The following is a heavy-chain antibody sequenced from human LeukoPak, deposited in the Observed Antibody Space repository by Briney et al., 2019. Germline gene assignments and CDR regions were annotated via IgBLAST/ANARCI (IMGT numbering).Heavy chain of an antibody. CDR1: GFTFSSYS. D-gene: IGHD2-15*01. CDR3: ARDPSCSGGSCYSEGINWFDP. J-gene: IGHJ5*02. V-gene: IGHV3-66*01. CDR2: IYIGGRT. Sequence: GGSLRLSCAASGFTFSSYSMNWVRQAPGKGLEWVSVIYIGGRTNYADSVKGRFMMSRDNSKNTVYLQMNSLRGEDTAVYHCARDPSCSGGSCYSEGINWFDPWGQGTLVTVSS.